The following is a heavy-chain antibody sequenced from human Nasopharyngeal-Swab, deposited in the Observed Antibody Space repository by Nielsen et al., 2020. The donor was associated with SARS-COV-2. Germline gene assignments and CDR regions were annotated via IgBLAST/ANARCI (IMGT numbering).Heavy chain of an antibody. J-gene: IGHJ4*02. V-gene: IGHV3-21*01. CDR1: GFTFSSYS. CDR2: TSSSSSYI. Sequence: GESLKVSCAASGFTFSSYSMNWVRQAPGKGLEWVSSTSSSSSYIYYADSVKGRFTISRDNAKNSLYLQMNSLRAEDTAVYYCARGAPYSSSSGDFDYWGQGTLVTVSS. CDR3: ARGAPYSSSSGDFDY. D-gene: IGHD6-6*01.